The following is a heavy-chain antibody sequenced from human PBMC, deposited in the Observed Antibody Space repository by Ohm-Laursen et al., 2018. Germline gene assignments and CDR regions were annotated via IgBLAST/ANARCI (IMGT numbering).Heavy chain of an antibody. J-gene: IGHJ4*02. Sequence: TLSLTCTVYGESFSGSYCNWIRQPPGKGLEWIGEINHRGTTNYKSSLKSRVTISVDTSKNQLSLELTSVTAADTAVYYCVRGGPGGTPDDYWGQGTLVTVSS. D-gene: IGHD1-14*01. CDR2: INHRGTT. CDR1: GESFSGSY. CDR3: VRGGPGGTPDDY. V-gene: IGHV4-34*01.